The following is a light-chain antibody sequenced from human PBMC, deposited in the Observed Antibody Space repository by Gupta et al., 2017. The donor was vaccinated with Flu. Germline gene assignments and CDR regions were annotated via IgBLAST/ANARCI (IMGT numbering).Light chain of an antibody. CDR2: KNT. CDR1: ALPIQC. CDR3: KSADSRTAHYV. J-gene: IGLJ1*01. V-gene: IGLV3-25*03. Sequence: GQTARITCSGDALPIQCAYRYQQKPGQAPLLLIYKNTERPSGIPERFSGSNSGTTGTLTIXRXQAEDEXDYYYKSADSRTAHYVFGTGTKVTVL.